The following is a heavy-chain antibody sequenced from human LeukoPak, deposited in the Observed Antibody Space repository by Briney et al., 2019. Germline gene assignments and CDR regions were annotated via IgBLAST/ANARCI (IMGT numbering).Heavy chain of an antibody. Sequence: TSETLSLTCTVSGGSISSSSYYWGWIRQPPGKGLEWIGSIYYSGSTYYNPSLKSRVTISVDTSKNQFSLKLSSVTAADTAVYYCARLTISRGYHWGQGTLVTVSS. D-gene: IGHD3-3*01. CDR2: IYYSGST. CDR3: ARLTISRGYH. J-gene: IGHJ5*02. CDR1: GGSISSSSYY. V-gene: IGHV4-39*07.